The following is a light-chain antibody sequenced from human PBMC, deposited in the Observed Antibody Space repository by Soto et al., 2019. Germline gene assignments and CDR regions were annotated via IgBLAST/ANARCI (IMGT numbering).Light chain of an antibody. V-gene: IGKV3-15*01. CDR3: QQYNNWPFT. J-gene: IGKJ5*01. CDR2: GAF. Sequence: IVMTQSPASLSVSPGERATLSCRASQSVRSSLAWYQQKPGQAPRLLIYGAFTRATGVPARFSGSGSGTEFTLAISSLQSEDFAVYYCQQYNNWPFTFGQGTRLEIK. CDR1: QSVRSS.